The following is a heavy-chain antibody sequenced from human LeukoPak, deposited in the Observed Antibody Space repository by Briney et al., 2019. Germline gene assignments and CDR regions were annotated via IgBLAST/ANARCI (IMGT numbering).Heavy chain of an antibody. CDR3: AREGAGGWYKGSFDY. Sequence: ASVKVSCKASGYTFTSYAMHRVRQAPGQRLEWMGWINAGNGNTKYSQEFQGRVTITRDTSASTAYMELSSLRSEDMAVYYCAREGAGGWYKGSFDYWGQGTLVTVSS. D-gene: IGHD6-19*01. CDR1: GYTFTSYA. CDR2: INAGNGNT. V-gene: IGHV1-3*03. J-gene: IGHJ4*02.